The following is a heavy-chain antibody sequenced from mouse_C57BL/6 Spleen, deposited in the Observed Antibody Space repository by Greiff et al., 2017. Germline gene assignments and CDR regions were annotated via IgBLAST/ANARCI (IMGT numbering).Heavy chain of an antibody. D-gene: IGHD1-1*01. V-gene: IGHV10-1*01. Sequence: GGGLVQPKGSLKLSCAASGFSFNTYAMNWVRQAPGKGLEWVARIRSKSNNYATYYADSVKDRFTISRDDSESMLYLQMNNLKTEDTAMYYCVRNYGRDWYCDVWGTGTTVTVSS. J-gene: IGHJ1*03. CDR1: GFSFNTYA. CDR3: VRNYGRDWYCDV. CDR2: IRSKSNNYAT.